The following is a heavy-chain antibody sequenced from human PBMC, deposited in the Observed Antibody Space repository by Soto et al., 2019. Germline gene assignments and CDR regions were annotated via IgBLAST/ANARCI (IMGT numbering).Heavy chain of an antibody. J-gene: IGHJ6*02. Sequence: GASVKVSCKASGGTFSSYAISWVRQAPGQGLEWMGGIIPIFGTANYAQKFQGRVTITADESTSTAYMELSSLRSEDTAVYYCARERLPRYYDFWSGYGMDVWGQGTTVTVS. CDR1: GGTFSSYA. D-gene: IGHD3-3*01. V-gene: IGHV1-69*13. CDR3: ARERLPRYYDFWSGYGMDV. CDR2: IIPIFGTA.